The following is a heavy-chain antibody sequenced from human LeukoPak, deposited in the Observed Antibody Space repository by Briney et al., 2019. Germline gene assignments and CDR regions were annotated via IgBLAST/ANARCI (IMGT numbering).Heavy chain of an antibody. V-gene: IGHV1-8*02. CDR2: INPNSGNT. J-gene: IGHJ6*03. D-gene: IGHD2-2*01. Sequence: ASVKVSCKASGYIFIDYYIYWVRQAPGQGLEWMGWINPNSGNTGYAQKFQGRVTMTRNTSISTAYMELSSLRSEDTAVYYCARGSSSTSYYYYYYYMDVWGKGTTVTISS. CDR3: ARGSSSTSYYYYYYYMDV. CDR1: GYIFIDYY.